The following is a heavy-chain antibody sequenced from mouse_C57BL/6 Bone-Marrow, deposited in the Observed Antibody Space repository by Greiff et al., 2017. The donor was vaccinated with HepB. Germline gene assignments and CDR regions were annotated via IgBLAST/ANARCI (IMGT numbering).Heavy chain of an antibody. Sequence: VQLQQSGAELVRPGASVTLSCKASGYTFTDYEMHWVKQTPVHGLEWIGAIDPETGGTAYNQKFKGKAILTADKSSSTAYMELRSLTSEDSAVYDCTIYYYGSSYWYFDVWGTGTTVTVSS. CDR2: IDPETGGT. D-gene: IGHD1-1*01. CDR3: TIYYYGSSYWYFDV. CDR1: GYTFTDYE. J-gene: IGHJ1*03. V-gene: IGHV1-15*01.